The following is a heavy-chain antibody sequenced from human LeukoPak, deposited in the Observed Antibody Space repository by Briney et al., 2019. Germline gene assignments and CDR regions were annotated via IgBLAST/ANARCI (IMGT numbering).Heavy chain of an antibody. CDR3: ARVHGTAYFTYYNFYGMDV. D-gene: IGHD3/OR15-3a*01. Sequence: GGSLRLSCAASGFTFSSYWMSWVRQAPGKGLEWVANIKQDGSEKYYVDSVKGRFTISRDNAKNSLYLQMNSLRAEDTAVYYCARVHGTAYFTYYNFYGMDVWGQGTTVTVSS. CDR2: IKQDGSEK. J-gene: IGHJ6*02. V-gene: IGHV3-7*01. CDR1: GFTFSSYW.